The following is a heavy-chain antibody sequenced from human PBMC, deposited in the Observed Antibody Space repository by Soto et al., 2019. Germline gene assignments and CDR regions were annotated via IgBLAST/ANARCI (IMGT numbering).Heavy chain of an antibody. Sequence: ASVKVSCKASGYTFTSYAMHWVRQAPGQRLEWMGWINAGNGNTKYSQKFQGRVTITRDTSASTAYMELSSLRSEDTAVYYCARDHGPLLRYFDWFLDAFDIWGQGTMVTVSS. V-gene: IGHV1-3*01. CDR2: INAGNGNT. D-gene: IGHD3-9*01. CDR3: ARDHGPLLRYFDWFLDAFDI. J-gene: IGHJ3*02. CDR1: GYTFTSYA.